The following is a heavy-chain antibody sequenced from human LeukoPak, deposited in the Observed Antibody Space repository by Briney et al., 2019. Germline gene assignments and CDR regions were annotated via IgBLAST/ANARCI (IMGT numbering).Heavy chain of an antibody. CDR2: INPNSGGT. D-gene: IGHD3-10*01. J-gene: IGHJ3*02. V-gene: IGHV1-2*02. Sequence: ASVKVSCKASGYTFTGYYMHWVRQAPGQGLEWMGWINPNSGGTNYAQKFQGRVTMTRDTSISTAYMELSRLRSDDTAVYYCARVVNYGSQKDAFDIWGQGTMVTASS. CDR1: GYTFTGYY. CDR3: ARVVNYGSQKDAFDI.